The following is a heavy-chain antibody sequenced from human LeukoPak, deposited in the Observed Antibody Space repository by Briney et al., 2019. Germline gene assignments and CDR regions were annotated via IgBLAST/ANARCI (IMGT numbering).Heavy chain of an antibody. D-gene: IGHD2-2*01. Sequence: SETLSLTCTVSGGSISSGGYYWSWIRQPPGKGLEWIGYIYYSGSTNYNPSLKSRVTISVDTSKNQFSLKLSSVTAADTAVYYCARYYCRSTSCLHFDYWGQGTLVTVSS. CDR3: ARYYCRSTSCLHFDY. J-gene: IGHJ4*02. CDR1: GGSISSGGYY. CDR2: IYYSGST. V-gene: IGHV4-61*08.